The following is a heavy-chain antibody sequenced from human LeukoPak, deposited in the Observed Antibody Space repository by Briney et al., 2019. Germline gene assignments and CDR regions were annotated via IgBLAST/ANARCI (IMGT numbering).Heavy chain of an antibody. V-gene: IGHV1-46*01. J-gene: IGHJ4*02. Sequence: GASVKVFCKASGYTFTGYYMHWVRQAPGQGLEWMGIINPSGGSTSYAQKFQGRVTMTRDTSTSTVYMELSSLRSEDTAVYYCARAWGILGVVIIGYFDYWGQGTLVTVSS. D-gene: IGHD3-3*01. CDR3: ARAWGILGVVIIGYFDY. CDR2: INPSGGST. CDR1: GYTFTGYY.